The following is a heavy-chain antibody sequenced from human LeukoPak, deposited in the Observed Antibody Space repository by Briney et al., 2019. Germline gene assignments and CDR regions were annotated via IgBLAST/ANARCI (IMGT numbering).Heavy chain of an antibody. Sequence: SQTLSLTCTVSGGSISNGSYYWRWIRQPAGKGLEWIGRIYTSGSTNYNPSLKSRVTISVDTSKNQFSLKLSSVTAADTAVYYCARDLVNYDSSGYYYGGPFDYWGQGTLVTVSS. J-gene: IGHJ4*02. CDR2: IYTSGST. CDR1: GGSISNGSYY. D-gene: IGHD3-22*01. V-gene: IGHV4-61*02. CDR3: ARDLVNYDSSGYYYGGPFDY.